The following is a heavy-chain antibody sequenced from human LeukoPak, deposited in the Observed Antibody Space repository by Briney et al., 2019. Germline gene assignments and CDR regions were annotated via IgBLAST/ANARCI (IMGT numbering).Heavy chain of an antibody. CDR2: IYTSGST. Sequence: SSETLSLTRTVSGGSISSYYWSWIRQPAGKGLEWIGRIYTSGSTNYNPSLKSRVTMSVDTSKNQFSLKLSSVTAADTAVYYCARDRGYDFWSGYSHFDYWGQGTLVTVSS. CDR1: GGSISSYY. V-gene: IGHV4-4*07. CDR3: ARDRGYDFWSGYSHFDY. D-gene: IGHD3-3*01. J-gene: IGHJ4*02.